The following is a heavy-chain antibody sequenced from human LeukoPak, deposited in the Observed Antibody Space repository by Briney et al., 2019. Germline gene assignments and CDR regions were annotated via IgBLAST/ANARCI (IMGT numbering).Heavy chain of an antibody. D-gene: IGHD4-17*01. CDR3: ARTLRKGNWFDP. CDR1: GFTFSSYS. V-gene: IGHV3-21*01. J-gene: IGHJ5*02. Sequence: GGSLRLSCAASGFTFSSYSMNWVRQAPGNGLEWVSSISSSSSYIYYADSVKGRFTISRDNAKNSLYLQMNSLRAEDTAVYYCARTLRKGNWFDPWGQGTLVTVSS. CDR2: ISSSSSYI.